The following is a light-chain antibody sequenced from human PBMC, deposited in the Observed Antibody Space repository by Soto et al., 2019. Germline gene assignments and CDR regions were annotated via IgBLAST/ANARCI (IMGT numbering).Light chain of an antibody. J-gene: IGKJ3*01. V-gene: IGKV3-15*01. CDR1: QSVSSD. CDR3: QQYSNWAPCT. CDR2: GAS. Sequence: EIVMTQSPATLSVSPGERATLSCRASQSVSSDLAWFQQTPGQAPRRLIYGASTRATGIPARFSGSGSGTEFTLTISSLQSEDVAVYYCQQYSNWAPCTFGPGTKVDIK.